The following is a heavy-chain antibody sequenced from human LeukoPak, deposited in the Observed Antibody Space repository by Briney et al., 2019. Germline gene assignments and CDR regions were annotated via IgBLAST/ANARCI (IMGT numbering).Heavy chain of an antibody. D-gene: IGHD6-19*01. J-gene: IGHJ3*02. Sequence: PGGSLRLSCAASGFTFDDYAMHWVRQAPGKGLEWVSGISWNSGSIGYADSVKGRFTISRDNAKNSLYLQMNSLRAEDTALYFCAKDKDQAAVGLLLRGFDIWGQGTMVTVSS. V-gene: IGHV3-9*01. CDR2: ISWNSGSI. CDR1: GFTFDDYA. CDR3: AKDKDQAAVGLLLRGFDI.